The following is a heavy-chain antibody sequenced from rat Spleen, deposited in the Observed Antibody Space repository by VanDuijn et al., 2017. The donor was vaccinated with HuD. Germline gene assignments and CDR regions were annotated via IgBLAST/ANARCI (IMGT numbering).Heavy chain of an antibody. V-gene: IGHV4-2*01. CDR1: GFNFKDYW. CDR3: ARTRAAAAGVMDA. Sequence: EVKLVESGGGLVQPGRSLKLSCAASGFNFKDYWMGWVRQAPGKGLEWIGEINQDSRTIKYVPSLKEKLTISRDNAQNTLYLEMSKLESEDTGIYYCARTRAAAAGVMDAWGQGASVTVSS. CDR2: INQDSRTI. J-gene: IGHJ4*01. D-gene: IGHD1-2*01.